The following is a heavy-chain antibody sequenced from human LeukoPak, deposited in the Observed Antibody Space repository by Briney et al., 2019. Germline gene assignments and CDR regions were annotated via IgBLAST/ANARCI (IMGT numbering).Heavy chain of an antibody. CDR1: GYTFTGYY. CDR2: INPNSGGT. V-gene: IGHV1-2*02. D-gene: IGHD3-10*01. CDR3: ATGHYASGNDY. J-gene: IGHJ4*02. Sequence: ASVKVSCKASGYTFTGYYIHWVRQAPGQGLEWMGWINPNSGGTNYAQKFQGRVTMTTDTSISTACMDLSRLRSDDTAVYYCATGHYASGNDYWGQGTLVTVSS.